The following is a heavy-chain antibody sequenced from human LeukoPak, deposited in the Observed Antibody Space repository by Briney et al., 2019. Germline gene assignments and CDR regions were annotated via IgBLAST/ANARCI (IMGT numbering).Heavy chain of an antibody. D-gene: IGHD3-22*01. CDR3: ARRNRHYYDSSVPFDY. V-gene: IGHV4-34*01. CDR1: GGSFSGYY. CDR2: INHSGST. Sequence: SETLSLTCAVYGGSFSGYYWSWIRQPPGKGLEWIGEINHSGSTNYNPSLKSRVTISVDTSKNQFSLKLSSVTAADTAVYYCARRNRHYYDSSVPFDYWGQGTLVTVSS. J-gene: IGHJ4*02.